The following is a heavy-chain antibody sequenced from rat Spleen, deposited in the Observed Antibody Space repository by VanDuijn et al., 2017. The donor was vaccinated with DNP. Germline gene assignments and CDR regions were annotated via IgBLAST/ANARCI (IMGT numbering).Heavy chain of an antibody. CDR3: TVGMHY. D-gene: IGHD1-1*01. CDR2: MWSGGST. J-gene: IGHJ2*01. V-gene: IGHV2S63*01. Sequence: EVQLKESGPGLVQPSQTLSLTCTVSGFSLTDYSVHWVRQPPGKGLEWMGVMWSGGSTAYNSALRSRLSISRDTSKGQILLKMNSLQTEDTATYFCTVGMHYWGQGVMVTVSS. CDR1: GFSLTDYS.